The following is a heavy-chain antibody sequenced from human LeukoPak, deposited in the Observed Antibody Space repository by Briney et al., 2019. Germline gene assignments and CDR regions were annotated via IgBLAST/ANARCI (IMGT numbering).Heavy chain of an antibody. J-gene: IGHJ5*02. D-gene: IGHD3-10*01. V-gene: IGHV4-59*01. Sequence: PSETLSLTCTVSGGSISSYYWTWIRQPPGKGLEWIGYIYYSGSTNYNPSLKSRVTISVDTSNNQFSLKLSSVTAADMAVYYCARGPPGGQFDPWGQGTLVTVSS. CDR3: ARGPPGGQFDP. CDR1: GGSISSYY. CDR2: IYYSGST.